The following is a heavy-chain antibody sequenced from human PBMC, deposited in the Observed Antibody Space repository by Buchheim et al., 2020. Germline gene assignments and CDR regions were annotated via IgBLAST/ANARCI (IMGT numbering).Heavy chain of an antibody. V-gene: IGHV3-7*01. D-gene: IGHD3/OR15-3a*01. CDR3: ASDLNWEGY. CDR2: IKGDGSET. CDR1: GFTFNTYW. J-gene: IGHJ4*02. Sequence: EEPLVESGGGLVQPGGSLRLSCAASGFTFNTYWMTWVRQAPGKGREWVANIKGDGSETYYVDSVKGRFNISRGNAKHSLYLQMNSLRADDTALYYCASDLNWEGYWGQGTL.